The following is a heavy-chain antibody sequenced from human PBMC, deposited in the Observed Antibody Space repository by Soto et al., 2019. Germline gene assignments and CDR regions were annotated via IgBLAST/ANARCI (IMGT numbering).Heavy chain of an antibody. J-gene: IGHJ6*02. D-gene: IGHD5-18*01. CDR1: GFTFSSYS. Sequence: EVQLVESGGGLVKPGGSLRLSCAASGFTFSSYSMNWVRQAPGKGLEWVSSISSSSSYIYYADSVKGRFTISRDNAKNSLYLQMNSLRGTEDTAVYYCARGGYSYAYAGGMDVWCQGTTVTVSS. CDR3: ARGGYSYAYAGGMDV. V-gene: IGHV3-21*01. CDR2: ISSSSSYI.